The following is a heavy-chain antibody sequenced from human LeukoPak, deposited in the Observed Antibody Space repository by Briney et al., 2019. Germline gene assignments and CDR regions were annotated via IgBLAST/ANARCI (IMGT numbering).Heavy chain of an antibody. CDR2: INHSGST. J-gene: IGHJ4*02. D-gene: IGHD6-13*01. Sequence: SETLSLTCTVSGASISRYFWSWIRQPPGKGLEWIGEINHSGSTNYNPSLKSRVTISVDTSKNQFSLKLSSVTAADTAVYYCARERRSSWSDYWGQGALETLSS. V-gene: IGHV4-34*01. CDR1: GASISRYF. CDR3: ARERRSSWSDY.